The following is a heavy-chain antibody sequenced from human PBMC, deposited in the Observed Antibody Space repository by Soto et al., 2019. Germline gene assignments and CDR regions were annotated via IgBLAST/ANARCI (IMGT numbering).Heavy chain of an antibody. Sequence: QVQLAESGGGVVQPGRSLRLSCAASGFTISNYALHWVRQAPGKGLDWVAVISYDGSDKNHADSVKGRFTISRDNSKNTPYLQMNSLRVEDTAVYYCARDMDMKYYDFWSGYWAYGMDVWGQGTTVTVSS. D-gene: IGHD3-3*01. V-gene: IGHV3-30-3*01. CDR1: GFTISNYA. CDR3: ARDMDMKYYDFWSGYWAYGMDV. CDR2: ISYDGSDK. J-gene: IGHJ6*02.